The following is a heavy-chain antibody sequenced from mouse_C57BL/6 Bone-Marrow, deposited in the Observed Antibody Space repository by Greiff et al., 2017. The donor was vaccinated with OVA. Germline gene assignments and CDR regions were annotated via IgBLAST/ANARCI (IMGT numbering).Heavy chain of an antibody. Sequence: DVQLQESGPELVKPGASVKMSCKASGYTFTDYNMHWVKQSHGKSLEWIGYINPNNGGTSYNQKVKGKATLTVNKSSSTAYMELRSLTSEDSAVYYCARQGTTVVASYYAMDYWGQGTSVTVSS. CDR3: ARQGTTVVASYYAMDY. D-gene: IGHD1-1*01. V-gene: IGHV1-22*01. CDR2: INPNNGGT. J-gene: IGHJ4*01. CDR1: GYTFTDYN.